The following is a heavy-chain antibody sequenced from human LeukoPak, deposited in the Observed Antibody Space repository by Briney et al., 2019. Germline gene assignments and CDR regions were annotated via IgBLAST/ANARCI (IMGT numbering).Heavy chain of an antibody. D-gene: IGHD3-10*02. Sequence: GGSLRLSCAASGFTFSNYWMHWVRQAPGKGLVWVSRINSDGSGTSYADSVKGRFTISRDNAKNTLYLQMSSLRAEDTAVYYCAKGRPEDVPDAFDIWGQGTMVTVSS. V-gene: IGHV3-74*01. J-gene: IGHJ3*02. CDR3: AKGRPEDVPDAFDI. CDR2: INSDGSGT. CDR1: GFTFSNYW.